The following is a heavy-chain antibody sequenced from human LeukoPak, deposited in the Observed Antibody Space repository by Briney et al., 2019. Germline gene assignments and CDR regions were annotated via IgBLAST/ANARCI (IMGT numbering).Heavy chain of an antibody. V-gene: IGHV3-30*18. CDR1: GFTFSSYG. J-gene: IGHJ4*02. CDR2: ISYDGSNK. D-gene: IGHD6-19*01. CDR3: AEDHISSGWSFDY. Sequence: PGGSLRLSCAASGFTFSSYGMHWVRQAPGKGLEWVAVISYDGSNKYYADSVKGRFTISRDNSKNTLYLQMNSLRAEDTAVYYCAEDHISSGWSFDYWGQGTLVTVSS.